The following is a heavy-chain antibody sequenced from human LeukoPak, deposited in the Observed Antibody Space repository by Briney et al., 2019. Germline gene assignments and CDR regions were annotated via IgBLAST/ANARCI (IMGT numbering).Heavy chain of an antibody. J-gene: IGHJ4*02. D-gene: IGHD2-2*02. CDR1: GFTFSSYS. CDR3: VRVSGYCTTNSCYKMTIPFDY. Sequence: PGGSLRLSCATSGFTFSSYSMHWVRQAPGKGLEGVSVISHDGTSKHSADSVKGRFTISRDNSNNTLFLQMNSLRAEDTAMYYCVRVSGYCTTNSCYKMTIPFDYWGQGILVTVSS. CDR2: ISHDGTSK. V-gene: IGHV3-30*04.